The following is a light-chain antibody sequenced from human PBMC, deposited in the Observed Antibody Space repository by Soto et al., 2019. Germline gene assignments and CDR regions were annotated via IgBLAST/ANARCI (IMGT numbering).Light chain of an antibody. Sequence: EIVMIQSPATLSVSPGERATLSCRASQSVASNLAWYQQKPGQAPRLLIYGASTRATGIPARFSGSGSGTEFTLTISSLQSEDFAVYYCQQHNHWPSFGQGTKLEIK. CDR3: QQHNHWPS. CDR2: GAS. V-gene: IGKV3-15*01. J-gene: IGKJ2*01. CDR1: QSVASN.